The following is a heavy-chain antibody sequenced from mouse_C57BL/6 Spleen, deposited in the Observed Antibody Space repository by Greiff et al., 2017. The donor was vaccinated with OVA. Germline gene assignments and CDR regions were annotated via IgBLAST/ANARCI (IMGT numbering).Heavy chain of an antibody. CDR1: GYTFTSYW. CDR3: AKKGGYYYGSSYFDY. V-gene: IGHV1-55*01. Sequence: QVQLQQPGAELVKPGASVKMSCKASGYTFTSYWITWVKQRPGQGLEWIGDISPGSGSTNYNEKFKSKATLTVDTTSSTAYMQLSSLTSDDSAVYYCAKKGGYYYGSSYFDYWGQGTTLTVSS. J-gene: IGHJ2*01. D-gene: IGHD1-1*01. CDR2: ISPGSGST.